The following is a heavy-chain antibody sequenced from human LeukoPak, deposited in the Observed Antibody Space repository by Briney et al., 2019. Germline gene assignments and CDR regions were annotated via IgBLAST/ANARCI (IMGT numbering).Heavy chain of an antibody. Sequence: ASVKVSCKVSGYTLTELSMHWVRQAPGKGLEWMGGFDPEDGETIYAQKFQGRVTMTEDTSTDTAYMELSSLRSEDTAVYYCATDQGVGATNYYYYGMDVWGQGTTVTVSS. D-gene: IGHD1-26*01. CDR2: FDPEDGET. V-gene: IGHV1-24*01. CDR1: GYTLTELS. CDR3: ATDQGVGATNYYYYGMDV. J-gene: IGHJ6*02.